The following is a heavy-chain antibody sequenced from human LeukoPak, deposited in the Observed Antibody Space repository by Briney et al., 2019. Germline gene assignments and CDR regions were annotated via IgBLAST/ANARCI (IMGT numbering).Heavy chain of an antibody. CDR2: IYYSGST. J-gene: IGHJ4*02. CDR3: ARHTVGATDY. CDR1: GGPISSSSYY. V-gene: IGHV4-39*01. D-gene: IGHD1-26*01. Sequence: SETLSLTCTVSGGPISSSSYYWGWIRQPPGKGLEWIGSIYYSGSTYYNPSLKSRVTISVDTSKNQFSLKLSPVTAADTAVYYCARHTVGATDYWGQGTLVTVSS.